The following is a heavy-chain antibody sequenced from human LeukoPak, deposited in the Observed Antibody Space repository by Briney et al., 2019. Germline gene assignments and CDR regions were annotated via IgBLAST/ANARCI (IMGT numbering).Heavy chain of an antibody. CDR2: IIPIFGTA. CDR1: GGTFSSYA. D-gene: IGHD6-19*01. CDR3: ARYLGIAVAGTADY. Sequence: SVKVSCKASGGTFSSYAISWVGQAPGQGLEWMGGIIPIFGTANYAQKFPGRVTITADKSTSTAYMELSSLRSEDTAVYYCARYLGIAVAGTADYWGQRALVAVAS. J-gene: IGHJ4*02. V-gene: IGHV1-69*06.